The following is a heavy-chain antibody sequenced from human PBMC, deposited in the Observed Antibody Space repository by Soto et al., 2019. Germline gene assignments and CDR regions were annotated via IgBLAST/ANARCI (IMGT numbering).Heavy chain of an antibody. J-gene: IGHJ4*02. D-gene: IGHD6-13*01. V-gene: IGHV4-34*01. CDR3: ARKYSSSWYY. Sequence: PXATLSPGFAVYGGPFRGYYWSWIRQPQRKRLEWIGEINHSGSTNYTPSLKSRVTISVHTSNTQFSLKLSSVTAADTAVYYCARKYSSSWYYWGQGTLVTV. CDR2: INHSGST. CDR1: GGPFRGYY.